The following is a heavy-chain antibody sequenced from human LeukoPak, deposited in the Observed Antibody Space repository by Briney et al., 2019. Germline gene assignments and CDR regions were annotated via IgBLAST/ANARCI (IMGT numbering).Heavy chain of an antibody. CDR1: GYTFINSA. D-gene: IGHD6-19*01. CDR3: AREYSSGIPEY. CDR2: INPNSGGT. V-gene: IGHV1-2*06. J-gene: IGHJ4*02. Sequence: ASVKVSCKASGYTFINSAIGWVRQAPGQGLEWMGRINPNSGGTNYAQKFQGRVTMTRDTSISTAYMELSRLRSDDTAVYYCAREYSSGIPEYWGQGTLVTVSS.